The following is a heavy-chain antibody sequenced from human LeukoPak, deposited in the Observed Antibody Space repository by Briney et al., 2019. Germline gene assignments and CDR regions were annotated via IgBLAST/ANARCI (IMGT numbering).Heavy chain of an antibody. V-gene: IGHV3-30*02. D-gene: IGHD3-10*02. CDR3: AELGITMIGGV. Sequence: GGSLRLSCAASGFTFSSYGLTWVRQAPGKGLEWVAFIRYDGRNQYYADSVKGRFTISRDNAKNSLYLQMNSLRAEDTAVYYCAELGITMIGGVWGKGTTVTISS. CDR2: IRYDGRNQ. CDR1: GFTFSSYG. J-gene: IGHJ6*04.